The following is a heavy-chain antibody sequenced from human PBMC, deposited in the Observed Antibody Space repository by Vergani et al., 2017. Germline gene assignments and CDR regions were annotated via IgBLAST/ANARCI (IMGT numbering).Heavy chain of an antibody. D-gene: IGHD5-12*01. J-gene: IGHJ4*02. V-gene: IGHV3-23*01. CDR1: GFSFSSYA. Sequence: EVQLLESGGGLVQPGGSLRLSCAASGFSFSSYAMSWVRPAPGKGLEWVSGISGRGGSTYYADSVKGRFTISRDISKNTLDLQMNSLRAEDTAVYYCAKSRGGYFDYWGQGTLVTVSS. CDR2: ISGRGGST. CDR3: AKSRGGYFDY.